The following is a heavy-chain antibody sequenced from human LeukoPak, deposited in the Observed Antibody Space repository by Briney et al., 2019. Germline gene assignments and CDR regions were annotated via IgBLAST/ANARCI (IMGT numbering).Heavy chain of an antibody. Sequence: SQTLFLTCTVSGGSISSGDYYWSWIRQHPGKGLEWIGYIYYSGSTYYNPSLKSRVTISVDTSKNQFSLRLSSVTAADTAVYYCAGREYTYGSFDFWGQGTLVTVSS. CDR3: AGREYTYGSFDF. CDR1: GGSISSGDYY. V-gene: IGHV4-31*03. CDR2: IYYSGST. J-gene: IGHJ4*02. D-gene: IGHD5-18*01.